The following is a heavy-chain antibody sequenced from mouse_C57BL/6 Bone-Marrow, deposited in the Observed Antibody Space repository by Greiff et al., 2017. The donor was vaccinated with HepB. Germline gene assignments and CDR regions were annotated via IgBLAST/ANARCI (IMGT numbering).Heavy chain of an antibody. CDR2: INPNNGGT. J-gene: IGHJ3*01. Sequence: EVKLQQSGPELVKPGASVKISCKASGYTFTDYYMNWVKQSHGKSLEWIGDINPNNGGTSYNQKFKGKATLTVDKSSSTAYMELRSLTSGDSAVYYCARQRFAYWGQGTLVTVSA. CDR3: ARQRFAY. V-gene: IGHV1-26*01. CDR1: GYTFTDYY.